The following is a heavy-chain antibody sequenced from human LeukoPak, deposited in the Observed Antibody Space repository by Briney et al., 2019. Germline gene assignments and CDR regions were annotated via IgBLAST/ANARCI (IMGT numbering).Heavy chain of an antibody. CDR2: ISSSSSTI. V-gene: IGHV3-48*01. J-gene: IGHJ4*02. Sequence: GGSLRLSCAASGFTFSSYSMNWVRQAPGKGLEWVSYISSSSSTIYYADSVKGRFTISRDNAKNSLYLQMNSLRAEDTAVYCCAREQDLDYWGQGTLVTVSS. CDR3: AREQDLDY. CDR1: GFTFSSYS.